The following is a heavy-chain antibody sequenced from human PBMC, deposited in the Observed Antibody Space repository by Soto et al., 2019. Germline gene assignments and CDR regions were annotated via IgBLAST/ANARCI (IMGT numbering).Heavy chain of an antibody. D-gene: IGHD3-22*01. V-gene: IGHV3-30*18. Sequence: GSLRLSCAASGSTFSSYGMYWVRQAPGKGLEWVAVISYDGSNKYYADSVKGRFTISRDNSKNTLYLQMNSLRAEDTAVYHCAKVPGYYDSSGLSAYYFDYWGQGTLVTVSS. J-gene: IGHJ4*02. CDR1: GSTFSSYG. CDR2: ISYDGSNK. CDR3: AKVPGYYDSSGLSAYYFDY.